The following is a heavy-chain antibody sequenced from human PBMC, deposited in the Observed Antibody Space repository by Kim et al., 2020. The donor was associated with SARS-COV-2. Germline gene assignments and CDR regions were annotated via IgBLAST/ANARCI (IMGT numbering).Heavy chain of an antibody. Sequence: GGSLRLSCAASGFTFSSYGMHWVRQAPGKGLEWVAVIWYDGSNKYYADSVKGRFTISRDNSKNTLYLQMNSLRAEDTAAYYCARDRDYGGNALDYWGQGTLVTVSS. CDR2: IWYDGSNK. CDR1: GFTFSSYG. D-gene: IGHD4-17*01. V-gene: IGHV3-33*01. CDR3: ARDRDYGGNALDY. J-gene: IGHJ4*02.